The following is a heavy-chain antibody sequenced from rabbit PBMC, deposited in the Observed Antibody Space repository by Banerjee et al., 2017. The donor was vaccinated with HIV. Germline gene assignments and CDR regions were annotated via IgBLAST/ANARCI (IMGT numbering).Heavy chain of an antibody. CDR3: ARDFQIYAGYAGYGYPYTRLDL. CDR2: IYAGKGST. J-gene: IGHJ3*01. V-gene: IGHV1S7*01. CDR1: GFDFSSYY. Sequence: QLKETGGGLVQPGGSLTLSCKASGFDFSSYYMSWVRQAPGKGLEGIGIIYAGKGSTDYASWVNGRFTISSDNAQNTVDLQMNSLTAADTATYFCARDFQIYAGYAGYGYPYTRLDLWGPGTLVTVS. D-gene: IGHD7-1*01.